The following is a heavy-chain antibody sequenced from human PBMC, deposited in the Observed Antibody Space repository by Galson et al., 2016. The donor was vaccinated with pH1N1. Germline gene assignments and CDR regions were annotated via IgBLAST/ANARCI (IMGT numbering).Heavy chain of an antibody. CDR2: VYNSGST. CDR1: GGPLSSYY. V-gene: IGHV4-59*01. Sequence: LSLTCPVSGGPLSSYYWSWIRQPPGKGLEWVGYVYNSGSTNYNPSLRSRVTISLDTSNNQFSLKLFPVTAADTAVYYCSRGGQGVAFDIWGQGTMVTVSS. D-gene: IGHD3-16*01. CDR3: SRGGQGVAFDI. J-gene: IGHJ3*02.